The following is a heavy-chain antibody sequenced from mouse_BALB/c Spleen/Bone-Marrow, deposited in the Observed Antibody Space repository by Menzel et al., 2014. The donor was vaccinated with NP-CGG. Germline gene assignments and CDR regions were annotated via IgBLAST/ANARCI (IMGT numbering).Heavy chain of an antibody. V-gene: IGHV1-7*01. CDR1: GYTFTSYW. D-gene: IGHD2-2*01. CDR3: ARSGGYDVFSY. J-gene: IGHJ2*01. CDR2: INPSTGYT. Sequence: QVQLQQSGAELAKPGASVKMSCKASGYTFTSYWMHWVKQRPGQGLEWIGYINPSTGYTEYNQKFKDKATLTVDKSSSTAYMQLSSLTSEDSAVYYCARSGGYDVFSYWGQGTTLTVSS.